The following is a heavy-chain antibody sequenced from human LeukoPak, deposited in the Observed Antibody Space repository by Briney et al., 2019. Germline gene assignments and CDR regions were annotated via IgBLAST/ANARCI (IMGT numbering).Heavy chain of an antibody. CDR1: GFSVSSHY. Sequence: RGSPRLSCTASGFSVSSHYMSWVRQAPGKGLEWVSVIYSGRSTYYADSVKGRVTISRDRSNNTLYLQMNSLRVEDTAVYYCANEELDYWGQGVLVTVSS. V-gene: IGHV3-66*01. CDR2: IYSGRST. J-gene: IGHJ4*02. CDR3: ANEELDY.